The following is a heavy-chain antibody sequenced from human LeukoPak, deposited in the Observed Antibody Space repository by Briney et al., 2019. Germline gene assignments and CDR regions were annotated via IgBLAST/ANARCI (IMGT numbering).Heavy chain of an antibody. J-gene: IGHJ4*02. D-gene: IGHD3-9*01. V-gene: IGHV4-39*01. CDR1: GGSISSSSYY. CDR3: ARQGDYDILTGYYISY. CDR2: IYYSGST. Sequence: SETLSLTCTVSGGSISSSSYYWGWIRQPPGKGLEWIGYIYYSGSTYYNPSLKSRVTICVDTSKNQFSLKLSSVTAADTAVYYCARQGDYDILTGYYISYWGQGTLVTVSS.